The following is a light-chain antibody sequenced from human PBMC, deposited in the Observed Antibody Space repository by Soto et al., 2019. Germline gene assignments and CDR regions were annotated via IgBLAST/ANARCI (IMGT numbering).Light chain of an antibody. J-gene: IGKJ1*01. V-gene: IGKV1-5*03. CDR3: QHYNSYSEA. CDR1: QTISSW. Sequence: DIQMTQSPSTLSGSVGDRVTITCRASQTISSWLAWYQQKPGKAPKLLIYKASTLKSGVPSRFSGSGSGTEFTLNISSQQPDDFATYYCQHYNSYSEAFGQGTKVELK. CDR2: KAS.